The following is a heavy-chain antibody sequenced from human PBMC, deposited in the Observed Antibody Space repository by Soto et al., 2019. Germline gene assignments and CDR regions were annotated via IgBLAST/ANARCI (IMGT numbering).Heavy chain of an antibody. CDR2: ISGAGAST. CDR1: GFTFSDSA. V-gene: IGHV3-23*01. D-gene: IGHD3-22*01. CDR3: AKNRDGYYYSYFDY. Sequence: PGGSLRLSCAASGFTFSDSALSWVRQAPGKGLEWVSAISGAGASTYYADSVKGRFTISRDNSKNTLYLQMNSLRADDTAVYYCAKNRDGYYYSYFDYWGQGPVVTVSS. J-gene: IGHJ4*02.